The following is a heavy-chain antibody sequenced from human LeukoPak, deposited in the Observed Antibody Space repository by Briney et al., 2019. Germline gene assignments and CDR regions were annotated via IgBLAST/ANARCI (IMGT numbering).Heavy chain of an antibody. CDR3: ARIAVAGREGGY. J-gene: IGHJ4*02. Sequence: SETLSLTCTVSGGSISSSSYYWGWIRQPPGTGLEWIGSIYYSGSTYYNPSLKSRVTISVDTSKNQFSLKLSSVTAADTAVYYCARIAVAGREGGYWGQGTLVTVSS. CDR1: GGSISSSSYY. CDR2: IYYSGST. V-gene: IGHV4-39*01. D-gene: IGHD6-19*01.